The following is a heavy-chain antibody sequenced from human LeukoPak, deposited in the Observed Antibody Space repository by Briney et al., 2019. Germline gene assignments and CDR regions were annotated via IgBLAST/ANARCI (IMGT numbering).Heavy chain of an antibody. CDR3: ARDGSGSYGTLFDY. D-gene: IGHD3-10*01. CDR2: ISYDGTYK. CDR1: GFTFRTYG. V-gene: IGHV3-30*03. J-gene: IGHJ4*02. Sequence: GGSLRLSCAASGFTFRTYGMHWVRQAPGKGLEWVAVISYDGTYKYYADSVKGRFTLSRDNAKNSLYLQMNSLRAEDTAVYYCARDGSGSYGTLFDYWGQGTLVTVSS.